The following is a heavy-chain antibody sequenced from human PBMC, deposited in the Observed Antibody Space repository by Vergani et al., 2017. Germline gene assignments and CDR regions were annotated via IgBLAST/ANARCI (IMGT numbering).Heavy chain of an antibody. CDR3: ASGLRISIGGMDV. V-gene: IGHV3-30-3*01. J-gene: IGHJ6*04. D-gene: IGHD4-17*01. Sequence: QVQLVESGGGVVQPGRSLRLSCAASGFTFSSYAMHWVRQAPGKGLEWVAVISYDGSNKYYADSVKGRFTISRDNSKNTLYLQMNSLRAEDTAVYYCASGLRISIGGMDVWGKGTTVTVSS. CDR1: GFTFSSYA. CDR2: ISYDGSNK.